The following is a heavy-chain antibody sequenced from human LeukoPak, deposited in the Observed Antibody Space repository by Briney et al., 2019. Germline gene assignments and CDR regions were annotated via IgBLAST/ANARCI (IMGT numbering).Heavy chain of an antibody. V-gene: IGHV3-23*01. D-gene: IGHD3-3*01. CDR1: GFTVSSNY. CDR2: ISGSGGST. CDR3: AKTTYYDFWSGYSLDY. Sequence: QPGGSLRLSCAASGFTVSSNYMSWVRQAPGKGLEWVSAISGSGGSTYYADSVKGRFTISRDNSKNTLYLQMNSLRAEDTAVYYCAKTTYYDFWSGYSLDYWGQGTLVTVSS. J-gene: IGHJ4*02.